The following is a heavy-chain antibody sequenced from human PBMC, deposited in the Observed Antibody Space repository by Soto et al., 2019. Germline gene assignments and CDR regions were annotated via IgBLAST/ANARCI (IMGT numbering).Heavy chain of an antibody. V-gene: IGHV1-69*05. J-gene: IGHJ6*02. CDR1: GGTFSTSA. D-gene: IGHD3-3*02. CDR2: IMPVFATP. Sequence: QVQLMQSGAEVKKPGSSVKVSCKASGGTFSTSAISWVRQAPGEGLAWVGGIMPVFATPGYAQKFQGRVTISSDESTTTAYLELTSLTTDDTAVYYCARDKDRQQLGGNYYYILDVWGQGTAITVSS. CDR3: ARDKDRQQLGGNYYYILDV.